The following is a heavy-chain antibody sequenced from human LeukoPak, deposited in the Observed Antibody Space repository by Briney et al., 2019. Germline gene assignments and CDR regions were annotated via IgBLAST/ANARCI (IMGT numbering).Heavy chain of an antibody. J-gene: IGHJ4*02. V-gene: IGHV3-23*01. D-gene: IGHD3-22*01. CDR3: AKGNYYFDSSGYFHFDY. CDR1: GFTFSSYA. CDR2: ISGSGGST. Sequence: GGSLRLSCAASGFTFSSYAMSWVRQAPGKGLEWVSAISGSGGSTYYADSVKGRFTISKDNAKNTVYLQMNSLRAEDTAVYYCAKGNYYFDSSGYFHFDYWGQGTLVTVSS.